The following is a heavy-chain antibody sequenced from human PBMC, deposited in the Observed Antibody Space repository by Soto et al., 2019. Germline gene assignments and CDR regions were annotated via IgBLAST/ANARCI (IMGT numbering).Heavy chain of an antibody. D-gene: IGHD2-21*02. V-gene: IGHV3-30*18. J-gene: IGHJ4*02. CDR2: ISYDGSNK. CDR1: GFTFSSYG. CDR3: AKLVVTANLLDY. Sequence: ESVGGVVQPGRSLRLSCAASGFTFSSYGMHWVRQAPGKGLEWVAVISYDGSNKYYADSVKGRFTISRDNSKNTLYLQMNSLRAEDTAVYYCAKLVVTANLLDYWGQGTLVTVSS.